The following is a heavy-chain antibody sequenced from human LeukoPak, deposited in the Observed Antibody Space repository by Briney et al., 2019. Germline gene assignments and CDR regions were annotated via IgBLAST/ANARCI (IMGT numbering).Heavy chain of an antibody. CDR1: GGSISSSSYY. CDR3: ARRRSDWELDY. D-gene: IGHD1-26*01. J-gene: IGHJ4*02. V-gene: IGHV4-39*01. Sequence: SETLSLTCTVSGGSISSSSYYWGWIRQPPGMGLEWIGNIYYSGSTYYNPSLKSRVTISVDTSKSQFSLKLNSVTAADTAVYYCARRRSDWELDYWGQGTLVTVSS. CDR2: IYYSGST.